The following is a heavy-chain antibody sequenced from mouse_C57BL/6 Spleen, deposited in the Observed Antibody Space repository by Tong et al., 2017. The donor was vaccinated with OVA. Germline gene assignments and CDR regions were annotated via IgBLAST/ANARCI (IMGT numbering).Heavy chain of an antibody. Sequence: VQLQESGAELVKPGASVKLSCKASGYTFTSYWMHWVKQRPGQGLEWIGMIHPNSGSTNYNEKFKSKATLTVDKSSSTAYMQLSSLTSEDSAVYFCARGGYRSNYFDYWGQGTTLTVSS. D-gene: IGHD2-14*01. CDR3: ARGGYRSNYFDY. J-gene: IGHJ2*01. CDR2: IHPNSGST. V-gene: IGHV1-64*01. CDR1: GYTFTSYW.